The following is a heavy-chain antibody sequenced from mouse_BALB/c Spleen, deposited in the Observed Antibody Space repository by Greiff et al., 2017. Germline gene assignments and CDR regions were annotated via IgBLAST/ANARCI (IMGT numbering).Heavy chain of an antibody. J-gene: IGHJ3*01. Sequence: VQLQQSGAELVKPGASVKLSCTASGFNIKDTYMHWVKQRPEQGLEWIGRIDPANGNTKYDPKFQGKATITADTSSNTAYLQLSSLTSEDTAVYYCAREVYGNYVFAYWGQGTLVTVSA. CDR2: IDPANGNT. V-gene: IGHV14-3*02. CDR1: GFNIKDTY. CDR3: AREVYGNYVFAY. D-gene: IGHD2-1*01.